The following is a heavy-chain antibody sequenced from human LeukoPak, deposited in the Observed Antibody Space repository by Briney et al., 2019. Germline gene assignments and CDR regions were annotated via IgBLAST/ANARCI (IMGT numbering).Heavy chain of an antibody. CDR1: GFTFSSYA. Sequence: GGSLRLSCAASGFTFSSYAMSWVRQAPGKGLEWVSAISGSGGSTYYADSVKGRFTISRDNTKNTLYLQMNSLRAEDTAVYYCAKDMRSGSSSSAVDYYYGMDVWGQGTTVTVSS. J-gene: IGHJ6*02. D-gene: IGHD6-6*01. V-gene: IGHV3-23*01. CDR2: ISGSGGST. CDR3: AKDMRSGSSSSAVDYYYGMDV.